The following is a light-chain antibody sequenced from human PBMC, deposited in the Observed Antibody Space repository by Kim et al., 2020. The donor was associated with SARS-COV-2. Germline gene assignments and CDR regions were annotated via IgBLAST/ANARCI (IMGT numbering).Light chain of an antibody. J-gene: IGKJ3*01. CDR1: QSLLHSNGYNY. Sequence: DIVMTQSPLSLPVTPGEPATISCRSSQSLLHSNGYNYLDWYLQKPGQSPQLLIYLGSNRASGVPDRFSGSGSGTDFTLKISRVEAEDVGVYFCLQALQTPRFTFGPRTQVDIK. CDR3: LQALQTPRFT. CDR2: LGS. V-gene: IGKV2-28*01.